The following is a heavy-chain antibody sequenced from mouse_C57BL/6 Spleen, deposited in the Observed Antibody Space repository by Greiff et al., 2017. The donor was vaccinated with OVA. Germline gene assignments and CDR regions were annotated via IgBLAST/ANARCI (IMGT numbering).Heavy chain of an antibody. CDR2: INPGSGGT. V-gene: IGHV1-54*01. D-gene: IGHD1-1*01. CDR3: AREVLYYGSSYGYFDV. J-gene: IGHJ1*03. CDR1: GYAFTNYL. Sequence: VQRVESGAELVRPGTSVKVSCKASGYAFTNYLIEWVKQRPGQGLEWIGVINPGSGGTNYNEKFKGKATLTADKSSSTAYMQLSSLTSEDSAVYFCAREVLYYGSSYGYFDVWGTGTTVTGSS.